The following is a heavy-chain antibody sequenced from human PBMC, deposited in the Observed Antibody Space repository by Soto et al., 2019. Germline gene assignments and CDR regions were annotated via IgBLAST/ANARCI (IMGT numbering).Heavy chain of an antibody. CDR2: ISGGGSLI. CDR3: ARERGHYYMDV. V-gene: IGHV3-48*01. CDR1: GFTFSPYT. J-gene: IGHJ6*03. Sequence: GGSLRLSCAASGFTFSPYTMNWVRQAPGKGLEWVAYISGGGSLIYYADSVKGRFTVSRDNAKNSLFLQMNSLRAEDTAAYYCARERGHYYMDVWGKGTTVTVSS.